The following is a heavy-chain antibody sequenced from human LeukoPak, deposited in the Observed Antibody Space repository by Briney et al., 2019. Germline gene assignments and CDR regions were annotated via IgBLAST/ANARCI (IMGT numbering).Heavy chain of an antibody. V-gene: IGHV4-59*01. CDR3: ASLGGSGSWNFGY. D-gene: IGHD3-10*01. Sequence: SETLSLTCAVSRGSLSSYYWSWIRQSPGKGLEWMGYIYYDGSTNYHPSLKSRATISLDTSKNQFSLRLSSVTAADTAVYYCASLGGSGSWNFGYWGQGALVTVSS. CDR1: RGSLSSYY. J-gene: IGHJ4*02. CDR2: IYYDGST.